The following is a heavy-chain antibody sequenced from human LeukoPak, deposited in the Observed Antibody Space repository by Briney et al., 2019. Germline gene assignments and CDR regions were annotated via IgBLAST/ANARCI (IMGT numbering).Heavy chain of an antibody. V-gene: IGHV3-21*01. CDR1: GFSFGSYS. Sequence: GGSLRLSCAASGFSFGSYSMNWVRQAPGKGLEWVSSISSTSRSSYIFYAESVEGRFTISRDNSKNTLYLQMNSLRAEDTAVYYCARDKLSGRTSQWLVTWHYYYMDVWGKGTTVTVSS. CDR3: ARDKLSGRTSQWLVTWHYYYMDV. D-gene: IGHD6-19*01. J-gene: IGHJ6*03. CDR2: ISSTSRSSYI.